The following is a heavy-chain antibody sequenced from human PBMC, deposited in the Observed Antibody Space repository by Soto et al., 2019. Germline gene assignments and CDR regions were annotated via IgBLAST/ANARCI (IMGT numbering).Heavy chain of an antibody. CDR1: GGSISSYY. V-gene: IGHV4-59*01. CDR3: ARAYYDFWSGYYDAFDI. D-gene: IGHD3-3*01. Sequence: PETLSLTRTVSGGSISSYYWSWIRQPPGKGLEWIGYIYYSGSTNYNPSLKSRVTISVDTSKNQFSLKLSSVTAADTAVYYCARAYYDFWSGYYDAFDIWGQGTMVTVSS. CDR2: IYYSGST. J-gene: IGHJ3*02.